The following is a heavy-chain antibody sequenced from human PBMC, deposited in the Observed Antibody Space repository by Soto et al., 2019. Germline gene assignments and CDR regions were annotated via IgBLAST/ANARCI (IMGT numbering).Heavy chain of an antibody. V-gene: IGHV1-8*02. J-gene: IGHJ5*02. D-gene: IGHD3-10*01. Sequence: QVQLVQSGAEVKEPGASVRVSCKASGDTFINFDISWVRQAAGQGLEWLGWMNPGSGKTGYASKFQGIVAMTRDVSTGTSHLELSSLTSDETAIYYCARMASAGTLNWFDPWGQGTLVTVSS. CDR2: MNPGSGKT. CDR1: GDTFINFD. CDR3: ARMASAGTLNWFDP.